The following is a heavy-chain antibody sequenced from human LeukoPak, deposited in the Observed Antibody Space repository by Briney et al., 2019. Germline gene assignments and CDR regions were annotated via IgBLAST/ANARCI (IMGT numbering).Heavy chain of an antibody. CDR1: RVSVSSNSAT. V-gene: IGHV6-1*01. J-gene: IGHJ4*02. Sequence: SQTLSLTCALSRVSVSSNSATWNCVRQSPSRGLEWLGRTYYRSTWSNDYAVSVKSRITINPDTSKNQISLQLNSVTPEDTAVYYCARDWYSSGWYRFDYWGQGILVTVSS. CDR2: TYYRSTWSN. D-gene: IGHD6-19*01. CDR3: ARDWYSSGWYRFDY.